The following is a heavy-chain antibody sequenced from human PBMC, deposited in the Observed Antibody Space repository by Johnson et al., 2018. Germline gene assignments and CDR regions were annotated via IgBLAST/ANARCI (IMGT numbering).Heavy chain of an antibody. CDR2: ISYDGNNK. D-gene: IGHD4-23*01. CDR3: AKDLGGGKGDWCFDI. CDR1: GFTFSSYG. V-gene: IGHV3-30*18. Sequence: QVQLVESGGGVVQPGRSLRLSCAASGFTFSSYGMHWVRQAPGKGLEWVAVISYDGNNKYYADSVKGRFTISRDHSKNTLYLQMNSLRAEDTAVYYCAKDLGGGKGDWCFDIWGQGTMVIVSS. J-gene: IGHJ3*02.